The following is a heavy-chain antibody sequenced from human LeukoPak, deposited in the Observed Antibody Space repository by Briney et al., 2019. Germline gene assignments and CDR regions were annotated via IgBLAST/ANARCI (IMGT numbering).Heavy chain of an antibody. V-gene: IGHV3-23*01. CDR1: GFTFSNYA. Sequence: GGSLRLSCSASGFTFSNYAMIWVRQAPGKGVEGFLAIGVDTYYTDSVKGGFTISRDNAKTTLHLQMHRLSPEDTALYYCARDTVPLGAPGENGDFFDCWGQGTLVTVSS. CDR3: ARDTVPLGAPGENGDFFDC. D-gene: IGHD3-16*01. J-gene: IGHJ4*02. CDR2: IGVDT.